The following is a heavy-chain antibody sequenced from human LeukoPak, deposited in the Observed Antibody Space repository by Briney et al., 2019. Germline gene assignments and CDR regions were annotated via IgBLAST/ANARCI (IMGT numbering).Heavy chain of an antibody. CDR3: ARDLSSGVFDY. Sequence: ASVKVSCKASGYTFTSYGISSVRQAPGQGLEWMGWISAYNGNTNYAQKLQGRVTMATDTSTSTAYMELRSLRSDDTAVYYCARDLSSGVFDYWGQGTLVTVSS. J-gene: IGHJ4*02. CDR2: ISAYNGNT. V-gene: IGHV1-18*01. CDR1: GYTFTSYG. D-gene: IGHD6-25*01.